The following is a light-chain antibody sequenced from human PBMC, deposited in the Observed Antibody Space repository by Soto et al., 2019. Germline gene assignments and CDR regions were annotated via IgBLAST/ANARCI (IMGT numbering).Light chain of an antibody. J-gene: IGKJ4*01. V-gene: IGKV3-20*01. CDR2: GGL. Sequence: DIVLTQSPGTLPLSPGESVTLSCRASHSVSSSHLAWDQQKSGQAPRLCIYGGLRRASGMPDRFSGRGSGTDFTLTISRLPPEDFAVYSCQHYGTSLPFGGGTKVEIK. CDR3: QHYGTSLP. CDR1: HSVSSSH.